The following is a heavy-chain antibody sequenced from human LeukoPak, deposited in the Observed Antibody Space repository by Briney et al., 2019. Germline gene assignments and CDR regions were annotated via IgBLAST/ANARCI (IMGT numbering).Heavy chain of an antibody. CDR3: AREGWNNVCAFDI. J-gene: IGHJ3*02. CDR1: GGSISSGGYY. D-gene: IGHD1/OR15-1a*01. Sequence: SETLSLTCTVSGGSISSGGYYWSWIRQHPGKGLEWIGYIYYSGSTYYNPSLKSRVTISVDTSKNQFSLKLSSVTAADTAVYYCAREGWNNVCAFDIWGQGTMVTVSS. V-gene: IGHV4-61*08. CDR2: IYYSGST.